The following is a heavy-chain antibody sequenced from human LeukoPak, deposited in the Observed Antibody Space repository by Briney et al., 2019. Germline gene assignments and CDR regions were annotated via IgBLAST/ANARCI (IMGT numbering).Heavy chain of an antibody. CDR1: GGSITNYY. CDR2: ISSRGDT. V-gene: IGHV4-4*07. J-gene: IGHJ4*02. D-gene: IGHD4-17*01. CDR3: AREYGDFDY. Sequence: ESSETLSLTCIVSGGSITNYYWSWIRQPAGKGLQWIGRISSRGDTNYNPSLKSRVIMSVDTSKNQFSLKLHSLTAADTAVYYCAREYGDFDYWGRGTLVTVSS.